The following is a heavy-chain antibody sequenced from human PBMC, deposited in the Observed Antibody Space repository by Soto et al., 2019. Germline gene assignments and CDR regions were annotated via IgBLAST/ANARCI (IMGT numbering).Heavy chain of an antibody. CDR1: GYIFTTDG. D-gene: IGHD3-16*01. Sequence: ASVNVSCKASGYIFTTDGITWVRQAPGQGLEWMGWINAYNGNTGYAQKVQGRVTMTTDIPTSTAYMELRSLRSDDTAVYYCARGGVMAHLDVWGQGTTVTVSS. J-gene: IGHJ6*02. CDR2: INAYNGNT. V-gene: IGHV1-18*01. CDR3: ARGGVMAHLDV.